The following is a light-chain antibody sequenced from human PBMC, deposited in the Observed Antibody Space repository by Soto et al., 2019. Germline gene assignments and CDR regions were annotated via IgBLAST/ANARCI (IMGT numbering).Light chain of an antibody. CDR3: QQYDNWFT. J-gene: IGKJ3*01. V-gene: IGKV3-15*01. CDR1: QSVKTN. Sequence: VVMTQSPGTLSVSPGESATLSCRASQSVKTNLAWYQQTVGQAPRLLIYGASTRAAGIPARFSASGSGTDFTLTVSSLQSEDFAVYYCQQYDNWFTFGPGTKVDFK. CDR2: GAS.